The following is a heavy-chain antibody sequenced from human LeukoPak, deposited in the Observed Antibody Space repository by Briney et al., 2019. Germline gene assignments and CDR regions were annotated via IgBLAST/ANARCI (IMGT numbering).Heavy chain of an antibody. CDR3: AKSRSVADAFDI. D-gene: IGHD6-19*01. J-gene: IGHJ3*02. Sequence: GGSLRLSCAASVFTVSSYAMSWVRQAPGKGLEWVSAISGSDDDTYHADSVKGRFTISRDRSKNTLYLQMNGLKAEDTAVYHCAKSRSVADAFDIWGHGAMVTVSS. CDR1: VFTVSSYA. CDR2: ISGSDDDT. V-gene: IGHV3-23*01.